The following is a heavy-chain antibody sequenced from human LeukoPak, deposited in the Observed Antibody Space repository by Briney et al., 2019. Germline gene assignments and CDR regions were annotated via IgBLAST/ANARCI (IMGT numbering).Heavy chain of an antibody. J-gene: IGHJ4*02. V-gene: IGHV1-2*06. CDR2: INPNSGGT. CDR3: ARGNRVRWLQFTYFDY. CDR1: GYTFTGYY. D-gene: IGHD5-24*01. Sequence: ASVKVSCKASGYTFTGYYMHWVRQAPGQGLEWMGRINPNSGGTNYAQKFQGRVTMTRDTSISTAYMELSRLRSDDTAVYYCARGNRVRWLQFTYFDYWGQGTLVTVSS.